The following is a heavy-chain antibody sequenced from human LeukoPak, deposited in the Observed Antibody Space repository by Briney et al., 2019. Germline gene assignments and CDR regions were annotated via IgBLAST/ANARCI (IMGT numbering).Heavy chain of an antibody. V-gene: IGHV4-4*07. Sequence: SETLSLTCTVSGGSISSYYWSWIRQPAGKGLEWIGRIYTSGSTNYNPSLKSRVTMSVDTSKNQFSLKLSSVTAADTAVYYCARLPLWGIQTGAFDIWGQGTMVTVSS. D-gene: IGHD3-16*01. CDR1: GGSISSYY. J-gene: IGHJ3*02. CDR3: ARLPLWGIQTGAFDI. CDR2: IYTSGST.